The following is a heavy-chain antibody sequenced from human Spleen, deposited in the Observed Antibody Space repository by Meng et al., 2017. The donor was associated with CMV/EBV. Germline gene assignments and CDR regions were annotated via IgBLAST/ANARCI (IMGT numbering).Heavy chain of an antibody. Sequence: CKTSGYTFNNYYRHWVRQAPGQGLEKMEIINPRGGSTSYTQKFQGRVTMTRDTSTSTVYIELSSLRSEDTAVYYCARVTEDLVNFDYWGQGTLVTVSS. CDR2: INPRGGST. D-gene: IGHD2-15*01. CDR3: ARVTEDLVNFDY. J-gene: IGHJ4*02. CDR1: GYTFNNYY. V-gene: IGHV1-46*02.